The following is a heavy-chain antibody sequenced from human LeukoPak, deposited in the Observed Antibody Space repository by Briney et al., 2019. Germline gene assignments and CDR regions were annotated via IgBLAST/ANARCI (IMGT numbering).Heavy chain of an antibody. D-gene: IGHD3-9*01. CDR2: ISYDGSNK. CDR1: GFTFSSYG. J-gene: IGHJ4*02. CDR3: AKDPYPDILIGYYRYWYFDY. V-gene: IGHV3-30*18. Sequence: GRSLRLSCAASGFTFSSYGMHWVRQAPGKGLEWVAVISYDGSNKYYADSVKGRFTISRDNSKNTLYLQMNSLRAEDTAVYYCAKDPYPDILIGYYRYWYFDYWGQGTLVTVSS.